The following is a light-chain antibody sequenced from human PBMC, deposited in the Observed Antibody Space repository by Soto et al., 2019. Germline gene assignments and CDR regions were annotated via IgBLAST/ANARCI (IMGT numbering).Light chain of an antibody. J-gene: IGKJ1*01. CDR3: QQYNSYSPT. CDR1: QSISSW. V-gene: IGKV1-5*01. Sequence: DIQITHSPSTLSASVGDRVTITCRSSQSISSWLAWYQQKPGKAPKLLIYDASSLESGVPSRFSGSGSGTEFTLTISSLQPDDFATYYCQQYNSYSPTLGQGTKVDIK. CDR2: DAS.